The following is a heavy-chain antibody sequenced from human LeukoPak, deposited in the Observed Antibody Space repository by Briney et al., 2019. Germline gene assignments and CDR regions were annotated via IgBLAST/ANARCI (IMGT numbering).Heavy chain of an antibody. Sequence: GGSLRLSCAASGFTVSSNYMSWVRQAPGKGLEWVANIKQDGSEKYYVDSVKGRFTISRDNAKNSLYLQMNSLRAEDTAVYYCARDPAAMDYWGQGTLVTVSS. D-gene: IGHD5-18*01. CDR1: GFTVSSNY. CDR2: IKQDGSEK. V-gene: IGHV3-7*01. J-gene: IGHJ4*02. CDR3: ARDPAAMDY.